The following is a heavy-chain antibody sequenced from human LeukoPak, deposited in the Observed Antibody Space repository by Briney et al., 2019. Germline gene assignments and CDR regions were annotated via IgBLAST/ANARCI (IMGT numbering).Heavy chain of an antibody. CDR3: AREMSISSSWYEAYDY. V-gene: IGHV3-48*01. J-gene: IGHJ4*02. CDR1: GFTFSSYS. D-gene: IGHD6-13*01. Sequence: GGSLRLSCAASGFTFSSYSMNWVRQAPGKGLEWVSYISSSSSTIYYADSVKGRFTNSRDNAKNSLYLQMNSLRAEDTAVYYCAREMSISSSWYEAYDYWGQGTLVTVSS. CDR2: ISSSSSTI.